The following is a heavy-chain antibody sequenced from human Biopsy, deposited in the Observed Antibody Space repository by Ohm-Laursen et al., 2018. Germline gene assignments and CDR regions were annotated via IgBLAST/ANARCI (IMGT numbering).Heavy chain of an antibody. J-gene: IGHJ6*02. V-gene: IGHV4-59*07. CDR2: IYYSGST. Sequence: SDTLSLTCTVSGDSLSSYFWSWIRQPPGKGLEWIGYIYYSGSTNYNPSLKSRVTISVDTSKNQFSLRLNSVTAADTAVYYCARATNSTGWPYYYFYGMDVRGQGTTVTVSS. CDR1: GDSLSSYF. CDR3: ARATNSTGWPYYYFYGMDV. D-gene: IGHD2/OR15-2a*01.